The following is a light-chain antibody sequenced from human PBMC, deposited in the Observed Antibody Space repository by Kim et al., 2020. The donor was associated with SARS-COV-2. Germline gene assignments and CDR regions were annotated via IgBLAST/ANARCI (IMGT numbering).Light chain of an antibody. CDR3: NSRDSNDNVV. Sequence: AVGQTVRITCKGDSLKSYVANWYQQKRGEAQILVIYGKNNRPSGISDRFSGSSSGNTASLTITGTQAGDEADYYCNSRDSNDNVVFGGGTKLTVL. J-gene: IGLJ2*01. CDR1: SLKSYV. V-gene: IGLV3-19*01. CDR2: GKN.